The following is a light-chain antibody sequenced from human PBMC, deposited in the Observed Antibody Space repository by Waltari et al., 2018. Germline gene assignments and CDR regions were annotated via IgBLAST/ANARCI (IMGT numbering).Light chain of an antibody. CDR2: FDE. J-gene: IGLJ2*01. Sequence: SYVLTQPPSVSVAPGKAARITCGGDTIGSKSVHWYQHKPGQPPVLVISFDEDRPSGIPDRISGSNSANTATLTITGVEAGDEADYYCQVWDNSGAVFGGGTKRTVL. V-gene: IGLV3-21*01. CDR1: TIGSKS. CDR3: QVWDNSGAV.